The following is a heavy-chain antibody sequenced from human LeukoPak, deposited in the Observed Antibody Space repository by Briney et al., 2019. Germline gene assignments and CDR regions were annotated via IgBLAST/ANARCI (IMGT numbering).Heavy chain of an antibody. CDR1: GGSISSGGYS. Sequence: SQTLSLTCAVSGGSISSGGYSRSWIRQPPGKGLEWIGYIYYSGSTYYNPSLKSRVTTSVDRSKNQFSLKLSSVTAADTAVYYCARGPYRYSGSYWSPTKYFDYWGQGTLVTVSS. D-gene: IGHD1-26*01. CDR2: IYYSGST. J-gene: IGHJ4*02. V-gene: IGHV4-30-2*01. CDR3: ARGPYRYSGSYWSPTKYFDY.